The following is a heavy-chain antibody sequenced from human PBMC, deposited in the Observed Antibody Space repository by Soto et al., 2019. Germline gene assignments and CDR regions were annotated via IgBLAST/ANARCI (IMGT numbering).Heavy chain of an antibody. Sequence: GGSLRLSCAASGFTFSSHGMHWVRQAPGKGLEWVAVITYDGSNKYYADSVKGRFTISRDNSKNTLYLQMNSLRVEDTAVYYCAKDFDTAMVAYYFDYWGQGTLVTVSS. CDR1: GFTFSSHG. D-gene: IGHD5-18*01. CDR3: AKDFDTAMVAYYFDY. CDR2: ITYDGSNK. J-gene: IGHJ4*02. V-gene: IGHV3-30*18.